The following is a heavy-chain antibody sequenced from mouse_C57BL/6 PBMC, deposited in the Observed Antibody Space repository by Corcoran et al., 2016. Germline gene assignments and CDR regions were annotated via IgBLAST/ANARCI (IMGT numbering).Heavy chain of an antibody. CDR2: ILPGSGST. CDR1: GYTFTGYW. V-gene: IGHV1-9*01. J-gene: IGHJ2*01. D-gene: IGHD1-1*01. Sequence: QVQLQQSGAELMKPWASVKLSCKATGYTFTGYWIEWVKQRPGHGLEWIGEILPGSGSTNYNEKFKGKATFPADTSSNTAYMQLSSLTTEDSAIYYCARKATVVATDYFDYWGQGTTLTVSS. CDR3: ARKATVVATDYFDY.